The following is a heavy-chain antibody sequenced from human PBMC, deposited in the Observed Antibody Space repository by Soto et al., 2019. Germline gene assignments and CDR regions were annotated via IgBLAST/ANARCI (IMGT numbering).Heavy chain of an antibody. V-gene: IGHV3-48*03. Sequence: GGSLRLSCAASGFTFSSYEMNWVRQAPGKGLEWVSYISSSGSTIYYADSVKGRFTISRDNAKNSLYLQMNSLRAEDTAVYYCARTGVDSIPTFKYYYGMDVWGQGTTVTVSS. CDR1: GFTFSSYE. D-gene: IGHD5-12*01. CDR3: ARTGVDSIPTFKYYYGMDV. J-gene: IGHJ6*02. CDR2: ISSSGSTI.